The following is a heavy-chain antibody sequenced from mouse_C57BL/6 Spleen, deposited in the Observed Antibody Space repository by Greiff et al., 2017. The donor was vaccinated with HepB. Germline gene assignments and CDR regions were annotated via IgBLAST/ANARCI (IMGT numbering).Heavy chain of an antibody. D-gene: IGHD2-4*01. CDR1: GYTFTSYW. Sequence: QVQLQQPGAELVRPGSSVKLSCKASGYTFTSYWMHWVKQRPIQGLEWIGNIDPSDSETHYNQKFKDKATLTVDKSSSTAYMQLSSLTSEDSAVYYCARETDYDSWFAYWGQGTLVTVSA. V-gene: IGHV1-52*01. J-gene: IGHJ3*01. CDR2: IDPSDSET. CDR3: ARETDYDSWFAY.